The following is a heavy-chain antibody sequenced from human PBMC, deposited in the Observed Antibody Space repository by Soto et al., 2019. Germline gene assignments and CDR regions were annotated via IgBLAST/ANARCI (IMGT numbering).Heavy chain of an antibody. CDR3: ARAQGGIVVITISPNWFDP. CDR1: GFTFSSYA. D-gene: IGHD3-22*01. V-gene: IGHV3-30-3*01. CDR2: ISYDGSNK. Sequence: GGSLRLSCAASGFTFSSYAMHWVRQAPGKGLEWVAVISYDGSNKYYADSVKGRFTISRDNSKNTLYLQMNSLRAEDTAVYYCARAQGGIVVITISPNWFDPWGQGTLVTVSS. J-gene: IGHJ5*02.